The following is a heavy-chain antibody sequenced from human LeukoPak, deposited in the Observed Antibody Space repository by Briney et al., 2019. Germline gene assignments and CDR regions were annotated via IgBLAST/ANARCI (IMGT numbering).Heavy chain of an antibody. J-gene: IGHJ3*02. CDR1: GGSISSGGYY. Sequence: SQTLSLTCTVSGGSISSGGYYWSWIRQHPGKGLEWIGYIYSSGSTYYNPSLKSRVTISVDTSKNQFSLKLSSVTAADTAVYYCARDPWKGYCSGGSCYGGAFDIWGQGTMVTVSS. CDR2: IYSSGST. CDR3: ARDPWKGYCSGGSCYGGAFDI. V-gene: IGHV4-31*03. D-gene: IGHD2-15*01.